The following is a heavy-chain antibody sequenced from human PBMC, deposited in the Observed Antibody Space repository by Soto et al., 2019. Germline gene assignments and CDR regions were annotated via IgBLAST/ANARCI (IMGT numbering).Heavy chain of an antibody. CDR3: ARGRIAVAGVEY. Sequence: PSETLSLTCTVSGGSISSYYWSWIRQPPGKGLEWIGYIYYSGSTNYNPSLKSRVTISVDTSKNQFSLKLSSVTAADTAVYYCARGRIAVAGVEYWGQGTLVTVSS. J-gene: IGHJ4*02. CDR2: IYYSGST. CDR1: GGSISSYY. V-gene: IGHV4-59*01. D-gene: IGHD6-19*01.